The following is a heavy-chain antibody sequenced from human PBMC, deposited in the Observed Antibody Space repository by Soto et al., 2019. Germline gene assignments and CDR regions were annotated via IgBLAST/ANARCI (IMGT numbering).Heavy chain of an antibody. Sequence: PVGSLRLSCAASGFTFSSYGMHWVRQAPGKGLEWVAVISYDGSNKYYADSVKSRFTISRDNSKNTLYLQMNSLRAEDTAVYYCAKDGQLELPGDYFDYWGQGTLVTVSS. CDR2: ISYDGSNK. CDR1: GFTFSSYG. V-gene: IGHV3-30*18. D-gene: IGHD1-7*01. J-gene: IGHJ4*02. CDR3: AKDGQLELPGDYFDY.